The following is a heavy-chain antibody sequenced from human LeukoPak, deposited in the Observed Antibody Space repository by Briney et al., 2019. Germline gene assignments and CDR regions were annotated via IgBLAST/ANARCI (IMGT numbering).Heavy chain of an antibody. Sequence: SSETLSLTCAVYGGSFSGYYWSWIRQPPGKGLEWIGEINHSGSTNYNPSLKSRVTISVDTSKNQFSLKLSSVTAADTAVYYCARWVRRYSYGLDYWGQGTLVTVSS. J-gene: IGHJ4*02. V-gene: IGHV4-34*01. CDR2: INHSGST. CDR1: GGSFSGYY. D-gene: IGHD5-18*01. CDR3: ARWVRRYSYGLDY.